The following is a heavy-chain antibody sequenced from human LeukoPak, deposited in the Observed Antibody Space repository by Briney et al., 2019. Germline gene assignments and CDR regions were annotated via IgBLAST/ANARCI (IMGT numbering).Heavy chain of an antibody. CDR2: ISGSGGST. V-gene: IGHV3-23*01. D-gene: IGHD5-12*01. J-gene: IGHJ3*02. CDR1: GFTFSSYS. Sequence: GGSLRLSCAASGFTFSSYSMSWVRQAPGKGLEWVSAISGSGGSTYYADSVKGRFTISRDNSKSTLYLQMNSLRAEDTAVYYCANLIVATTWDAFDIWGQGTMVTVSS. CDR3: ANLIVATTWDAFDI.